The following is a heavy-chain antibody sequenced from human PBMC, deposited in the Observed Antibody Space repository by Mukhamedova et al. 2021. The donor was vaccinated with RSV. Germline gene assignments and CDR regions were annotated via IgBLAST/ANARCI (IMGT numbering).Heavy chain of an antibody. CDR2: ISAYNGNT. V-gene: IGHV1-18*01. Sequence: GISWVRQAPGQGLEWMGWISAYNGNTNYAQKLQGRVTMTTDTSTSTAYMELSSLISSDTAVYYCSRDSSFVIAARNAFVILG. CDR1: G. J-gene: IGHJ3*02. CDR3: SRDSSFVIAARNAFVI. D-gene: IGHD6-6*01.